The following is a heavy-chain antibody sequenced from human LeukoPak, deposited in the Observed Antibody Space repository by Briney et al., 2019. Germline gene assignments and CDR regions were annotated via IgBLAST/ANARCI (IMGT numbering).Heavy chain of an antibody. CDR1: GGSFSGYY. CDR3: AREMTAAAGAFDI. CDR2: INHSGST. V-gene: IGHV4-34*01. Sequence: SETLSLTCAVYGGSFSGYYWSWIRQPPGKGLEWIGEINHSGSTNYNPSLKSRVTISVDTSKNQFSLKLSSVTAADTAVYYCAREMTAAAGAFDIWGQGTMVTVSS. J-gene: IGHJ3*02. D-gene: IGHD6-13*01.